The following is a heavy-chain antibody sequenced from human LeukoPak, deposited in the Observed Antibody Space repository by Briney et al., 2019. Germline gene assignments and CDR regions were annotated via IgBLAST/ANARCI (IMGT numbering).Heavy chain of an antibody. CDR2: ISTYNGNT. J-gene: IGHJ4*02. Sequence: ASMKVSCKASGYTFTSYGISWVRQAPGQGLEWMGWISTYNGNTNYAQRFQGRVTMTTDTSTSTAYMELRSLRSDDTAVYYCARVRDYGGIGEDYWGQGTLVTVSS. D-gene: IGHD3-16*01. CDR1: GYTFTSYG. V-gene: IGHV1-18*01. CDR3: ARVRDYGGIGEDY.